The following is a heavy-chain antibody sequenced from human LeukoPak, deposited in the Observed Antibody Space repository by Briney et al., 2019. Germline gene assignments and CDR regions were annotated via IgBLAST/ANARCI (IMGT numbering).Heavy chain of an antibody. J-gene: IGHJ4*02. CDR2: INPNGGST. D-gene: IGHD4-17*01. CDR3: AREPLNDYGAHFEY. V-gene: IGHV1-46*01. CDR1: GYTFTTYH. Sequence: ASVKVSCKASGYTFTTYHIYWVRQAPGQGLEWMGIINPNGGSTSHAQKFQGRVTMTRDTSTSTVYMELNSLTSEDTAVYYCAREPLNDYGAHFEYWGQGTLVTVSS.